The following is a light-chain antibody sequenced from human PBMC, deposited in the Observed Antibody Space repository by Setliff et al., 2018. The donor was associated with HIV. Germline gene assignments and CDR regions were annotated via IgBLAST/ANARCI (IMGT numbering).Light chain of an antibody. V-gene: IGLV2-23*01. Sequence: QSVLTQPASVSGSPGQSITISCTRTSSDGGTYNLVSWYQQHPSKAPKLIIYEGTQRPSGVSDRFSGSKSGNTASLTISGLQPEDEADDHCCSYTGTSNPYVFGTGTKVTVL. CDR2: EGT. CDR1: SSDGGTYNL. J-gene: IGLJ1*01. CDR3: CSYTGTSNPYV.